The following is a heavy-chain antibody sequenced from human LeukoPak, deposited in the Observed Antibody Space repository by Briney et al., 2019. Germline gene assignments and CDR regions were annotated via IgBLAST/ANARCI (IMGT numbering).Heavy chain of an antibody. D-gene: IGHD3-3*01. CDR1: RYTFTIYD. V-gene: IGHV1-8*03. J-gene: IGHJ4*02. Sequence: ASVEVSCKASRYTFTIYDINWVGQATGHPLEGIGWMRPNSGNTGYAQKFQGRVTITRNTSISTAYMELSSLRSEDTAVYYCARGAREAYYDFWSGYYFDYWGQGTLVTVSS. CDR2: MRPNSGNT. CDR3: ARGAREAYYDFWSGYYFDY.